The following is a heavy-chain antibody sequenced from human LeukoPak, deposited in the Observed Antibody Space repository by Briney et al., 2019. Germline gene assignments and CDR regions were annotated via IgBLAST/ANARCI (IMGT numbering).Heavy chain of an antibody. CDR3: AKDDSDTEYYFDY. J-gene: IGHJ4*02. V-gene: IGHV3-30*18. CDR1: GFTFSSYG. D-gene: IGHD5-18*01. Sequence: PGGSLRLSCAASGFTFSSYGMHWVRQAPGKGLEWVAVISYDGSNKYYADSVKGRFTISRDNSKNTLYLQMNSLRAEDTAVYYCAKDDSDTEYYFDYWGQGTLVTVSS. CDR2: ISYDGSNK.